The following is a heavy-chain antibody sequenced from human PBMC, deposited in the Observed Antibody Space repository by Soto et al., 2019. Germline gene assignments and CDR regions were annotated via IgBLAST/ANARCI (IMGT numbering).Heavy chain of an antibody. Sequence: QVQLVQSGAEVKKPGSSVKVSCKASGGTFSSYTISWVRQAPGQGLEWMGRIIPILGIANYAQKFQGRVTITAEKSTSTAYMELRSLRFGDTAVYYCAGGHRNDGLDYGMAVWGQGTTVTVSS. CDR3: AGGHRNDGLDYGMAV. D-gene: IGHD3-9*01. CDR1: GGTFSSYT. CDR2: IIPILGIA. V-gene: IGHV1-69*02. J-gene: IGHJ6*02.